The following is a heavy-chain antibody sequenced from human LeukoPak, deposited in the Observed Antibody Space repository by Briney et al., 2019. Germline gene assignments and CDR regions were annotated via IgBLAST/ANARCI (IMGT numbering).Heavy chain of an antibody. CDR3: AKDSAKKYDDY. Sequence: GGSLRLSCAASRFAFSSYAMTWVRQAPGKGLEWVSTISGSSGNTYYADSVKGRFTISRENSKNTLYLQMNSLRAEDTAVYYCAKDSAKKYDDYWGQGTLVTVSS. J-gene: IGHJ4*02. CDR1: RFAFSSYA. V-gene: IGHV3-23*01. CDR2: ISGSSGNT. D-gene: IGHD2/OR15-2a*01.